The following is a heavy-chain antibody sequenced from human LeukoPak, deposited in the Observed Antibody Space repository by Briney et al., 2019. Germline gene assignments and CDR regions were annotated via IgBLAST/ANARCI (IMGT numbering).Heavy chain of an antibody. Sequence: NASETLSLTCIVSGGSITTYYWSWIRQPPGKGLEWIGYIYYSGSTYYNPSLKSRVTISVDTSKNQFSLKLSSVTAADTAVYYCARTCSGGSCQTLDAFDIWGQGTMVTVSS. J-gene: IGHJ3*02. CDR1: GGSITTYY. CDR3: ARTCSGGSCQTLDAFDI. D-gene: IGHD2-15*01. CDR2: IYYSGST. V-gene: IGHV4-59*06.